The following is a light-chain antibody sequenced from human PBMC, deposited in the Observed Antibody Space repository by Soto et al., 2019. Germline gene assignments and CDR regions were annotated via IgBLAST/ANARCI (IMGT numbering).Light chain of an antibody. CDR1: KLGDKY. J-gene: IGLJ2*01. CDR3: QAWHSSTGV. V-gene: IGLV3-1*01. Sequence: SYELTQPPSVSVSPGQTASITCSGDKLGDKYACWYQQKPGQSPVLVIYQDNKRPSGIPERFSGSNSGNTATLTISGTQAMDEADYYSQAWHSSTGVFGGGTKLTVL. CDR2: QDN.